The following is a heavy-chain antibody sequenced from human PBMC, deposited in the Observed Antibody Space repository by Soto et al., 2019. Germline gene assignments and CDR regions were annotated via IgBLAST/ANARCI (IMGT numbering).Heavy chain of an antibody. CDR2: IKSNADGGTT. Sequence: EVQLVESGGGLVKPGGSLRLSCAASGFTFRNAWMSWVRQAPGKGLEWVGRIKSNADGGTTDFAAPVKGRFTISREDSKNTLYLQMNSLKTEDTAVYYCSTGVAAALYNFDYWGQGTLVTVSS. D-gene: IGHD6-13*01. CDR3: STGVAAALYNFDY. V-gene: IGHV3-15*01. CDR1: GFTFRNAW. J-gene: IGHJ4*02.